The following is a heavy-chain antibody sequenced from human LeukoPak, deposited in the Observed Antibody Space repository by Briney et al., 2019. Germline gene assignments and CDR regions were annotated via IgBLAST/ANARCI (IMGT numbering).Heavy chain of an antibody. D-gene: IGHD3-10*01. CDR3: ARDYYGSGSSYYYYYMDV. CDR1: GFTFSSYS. CDR2: ISSSSSTI. J-gene: IGHJ6*03. Sequence: GGSLRLSCAASGFTFSSYSMNWVRQAPGKGLEWVSYISSSSSTIYYADSVKGRFTISRDNAKNSLYLQMNSLRAEDTAVYYCARDYYGSGSSYYYYYMDVWGKGTTVTVSS. V-gene: IGHV3-48*04.